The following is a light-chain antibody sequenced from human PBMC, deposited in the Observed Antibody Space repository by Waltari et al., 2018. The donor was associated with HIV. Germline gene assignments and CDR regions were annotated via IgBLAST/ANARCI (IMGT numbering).Light chain of an antibody. CDR1: NSDVDRYNY. CDR2: DVS. Sequence: QSALSQPRSVSGSPGQSVTISCTGTNSDVDRYNYVSLYQQYPDKAPQIMRYDVSRPPSGVRVRFSGSKSGNTASLTISGFEAEDEADYSCSAYADSRHVFGTGTKVTVL. V-gene: IGLV2-11*01. J-gene: IGLJ1*01. CDR3: SAYADSRHV.